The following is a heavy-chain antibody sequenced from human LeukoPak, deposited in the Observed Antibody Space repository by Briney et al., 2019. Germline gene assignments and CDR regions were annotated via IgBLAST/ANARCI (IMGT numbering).Heavy chain of an antibody. CDR1: GYSISSGYY. V-gene: IGHV4-38-2*02. CDR2: IYHSGST. D-gene: IGHD2-2*01. CDR3: ARALQRKGGSFQLLPHHNWFDP. J-gene: IGHJ5*02. Sequence: SETLSLTCTVSGYSISSGYYWGWIRQPPGKGLEWIGSIYHSGSTYYNPSLKSRVTISVDTSENQFSLKLSSVTAADTAVYYCARALQRKGGSFQLLPHHNWFDPWGQGTLVTVSS.